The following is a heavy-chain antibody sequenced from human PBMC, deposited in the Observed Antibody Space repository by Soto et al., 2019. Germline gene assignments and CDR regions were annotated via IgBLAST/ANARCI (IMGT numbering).Heavy chain of an antibody. J-gene: IGHJ6*02. V-gene: IGHV1-2*04. CDR2: INPNSGGT. CDR3: ARDRSSGWYVHYYGMDV. D-gene: IGHD6-19*01. Sequence: QVQLVQSGAEVKTPGASVKVSCKASGYTFTGYYMHWVRQAPGQGLEWMGWINPNSGGTNYAQKFQGWVTMTRDTSISTAYMELSRLRSDDTAVYYCARDRSSGWYVHYYGMDVWGQGTTVTVSS. CDR1: GYTFTGYY.